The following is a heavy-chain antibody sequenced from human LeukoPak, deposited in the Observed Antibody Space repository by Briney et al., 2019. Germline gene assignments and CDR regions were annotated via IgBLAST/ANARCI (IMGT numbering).Heavy chain of an antibody. CDR2: ISSSSSYI. CDR3: ASVGTSEGGMDV. CDR1: GFTFSSYS. Sequence: GGSLRLSCAASGFTFSSYSMNWVRQAPGKGLEWVSSISSSSSYIYYADSVKGRFTISRDNAKNSLYLQMNSLRAEDTALYYCASVGTSEGGMDVWGQGTTVTVSS. D-gene: IGHD2-2*01. V-gene: IGHV3-21*01. J-gene: IGHJ6*02.